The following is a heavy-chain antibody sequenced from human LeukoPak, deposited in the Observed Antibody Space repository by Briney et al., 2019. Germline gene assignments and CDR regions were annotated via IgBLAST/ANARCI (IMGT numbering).Heavy chain of an antibody. V-gene: IGHV7-4-1*02. CDR2: INTNTGNP. CDR3: ARQRYSNYRNWFDP. CDR1: GYTFTSYA. D-gene: IGHD4-11*01. Sequence: AASVKVSCKASGYTFTSYAMNWVRQAPGQGLEWMGWINTNTGNPTYAQGFTGRFVFSLDTSVSTAYLQISSLKAEDTAVYYCARQRYSNYRNWFDPWGQGTLVTVSS. J-gene: IGHJ5*02.